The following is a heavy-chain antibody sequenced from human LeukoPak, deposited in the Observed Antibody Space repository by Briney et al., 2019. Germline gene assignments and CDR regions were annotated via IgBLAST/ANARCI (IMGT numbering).Heavy chain of an antibody. CDR2: INHSGST. J-gene: IGHJ5*02. V-gene: IGHV4-61*10. Sequence: PSETLSLTCTVSGGSISSGSYYWSWIRQPAGRGLEWIGEINHSGSTNYNPSLKSRVTISVDTSKNQFSLKLSSVTAADTAVYYCARIWSSGPKDGWFDPWGQGTLVTVSS. D-gene: IGHD6-19*01. CDR1: GGSISSGSYY. CDR3: ARIWSSGPKDGWFDP.